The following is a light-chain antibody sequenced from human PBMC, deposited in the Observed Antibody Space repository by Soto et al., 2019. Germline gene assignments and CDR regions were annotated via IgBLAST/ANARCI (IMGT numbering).Light chain of an antibody. CDR2: GNS. J-gene: IGLJ2*01. Sequence: QSVLTQPPSVSGAPGQRVTISCTGSSSNIGAGYDVHWYQQLPGTAPKLLIYGNSNRPSGVPDRFSGSKSGTSASLAITGLQAEDEADYYCCSYAGGSTFEVFGGGTQLTVL. CDR3: CSYAGGSTFEV. CDR1: SSNIGAGYD. V-gene: IGLV1-40*01.